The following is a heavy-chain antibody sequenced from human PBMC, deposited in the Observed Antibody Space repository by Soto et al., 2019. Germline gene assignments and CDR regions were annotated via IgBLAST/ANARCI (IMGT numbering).Heavy chain of an antibody. CDR1: GYIFNGYW. CDR3: ARREGTGWGY. V-gene: IGHV5-51*01. Sequence: GESLKISCRGSGYIFNGYWIGWVRQLPGKVLEWMGVIYPGDSETIYSPSFRGQVIISADKSIRTAYLQWSSLKASDTGMYYCARREGTGWGYWGQGXQVTVYS. J-gene: IGHJ4*02. CDR2: IYPGDSET. D-gene: IGHD6-19*01.